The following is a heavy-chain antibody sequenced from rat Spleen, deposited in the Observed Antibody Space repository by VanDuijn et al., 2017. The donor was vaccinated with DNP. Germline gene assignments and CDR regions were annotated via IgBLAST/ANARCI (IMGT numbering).Heavy chain of an antibody. CDR2: ITNAGGST. CDR3: TRINYGGYPSYAMDA. D-gene: IGHD1-11*01. Sequence: EVQLVESGGGLVQPGGSLKLSCVASGFTFNNYWMTWIRQAPGKGLEWVASITNAGGSTYYPDSVKGRLTVSSDSAKSTLYLQMNSLRSEDTATYYCTRINYGGYPSYAMDAWGQGVSVTVSS. CDR1: GFTFNNYW. J-gene: IGHJ4*01. V-gene: IGHV5-31*01.